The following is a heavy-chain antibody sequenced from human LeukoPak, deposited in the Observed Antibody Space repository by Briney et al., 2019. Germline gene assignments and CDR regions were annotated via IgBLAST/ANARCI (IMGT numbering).Heavy chain of an antibody. D-gene: IGHD3-22*01. Sequence: PGGSLRLSCAASGFTFSSYAMSWVRQAPGKGLEWVSAISGSGGSTYYADSVKGRFPISRDNSKNTLYLQMNSLRAEDTAVYYCAKDTRRGLYYDSSGSLDYWGQGTLVTVSS. CDR1: GFTFSSYA. CDR2: ISGSGGST. V-gene: IGHV3-23*01. J-gene: IGHJ4*02. CDR3: AKDTRRGLYYDSSGSLDY.